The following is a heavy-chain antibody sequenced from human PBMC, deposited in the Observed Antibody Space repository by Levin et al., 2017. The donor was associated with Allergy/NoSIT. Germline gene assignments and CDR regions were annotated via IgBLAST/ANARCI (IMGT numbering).Heavy chain of an antibody. J-gene: IGHJ4*02. D-gene: IGHD2-15*01. V-gene: IGHV3-30-3*01. CDR2: ISYDGSNK. CDR1: GFTFSSYA. CDR3: ARGRGYCSGGSCLHFDY. Sequence: PGGSLRLSCAASGFTFSSYAMHWVRQAPGKGLEWVAVISYDGSNKYYADSVKGRFTISRDNSKNTLYLQMNSLRAEDTAVYYCARGRGYCSGGSCLHFDYWGQGTLVTVSS.